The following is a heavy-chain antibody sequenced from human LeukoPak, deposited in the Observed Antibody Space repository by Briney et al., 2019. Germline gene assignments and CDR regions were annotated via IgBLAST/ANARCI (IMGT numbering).Heavy chain of an antibody. CDR3: AKYIGDVNYYYYGMDV. D-gene: IGHD3-10*01. V-gene: IGHV3-9*01. CDR1: GFTFDDYA. CDR2: ISWNSGSI. Sequence: GGSLRLSCAASGFTFDDYAMHWVRQAPGKGLEWVSGISWNSGSIGYADSVKGRFTISRDNAKNSLYLQMNSLRAEDTALYYCAKYIGDVNYYYYGMDVWGQGTTVTVSS. J-gene: IGHJ6*02.